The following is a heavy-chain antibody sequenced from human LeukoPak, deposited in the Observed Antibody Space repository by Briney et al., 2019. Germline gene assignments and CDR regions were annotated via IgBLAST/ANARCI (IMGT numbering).Heavy chain of an antibody. Sequence: GGSLRLSCAASGFTFSGHWMSWVLQASGKGLEWVANINQGGSDKYYVDSVKGRFTISRDNANNLLYLQMNSLRGEDTAVYYCTRDRSRAEDDWGQGTLVTVSS. J-gene: IGHJ4*02. CDR1: GFTFSGHW. CDR2: INQGGSDK. V-gene: IGHV3-7*01. CDR3: TRDRSRAEDD. D-gene: IGHD1-14*01.